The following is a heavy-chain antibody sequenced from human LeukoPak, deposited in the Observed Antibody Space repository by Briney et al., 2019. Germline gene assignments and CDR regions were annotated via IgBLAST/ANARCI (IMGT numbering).Heavy chain of an antibody. Sequence: GGSLRLSCAASGFTFSTFAMIWVRQPPGKGLEWVSSIFPSGGEIHYADSVRGRFTISRDNSKSTLSLQMNSPRAEDTAVYYCARDFFKVTRYYFDYWGQGTLVTVSS. V-gene: IGHV3-23*01. CDR3: ARDFFKVTRYYFDY. CDR2: IFPSGGEI. CDR1: GFTFSTFA. J-gene: IGHJ4*02. D-gene: IGHD2-21*02.